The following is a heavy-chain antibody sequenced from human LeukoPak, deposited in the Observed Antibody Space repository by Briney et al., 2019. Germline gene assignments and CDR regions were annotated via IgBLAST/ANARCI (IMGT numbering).Heavy chain of an antibody. J-gene: IGHJ5*02. CDR3: ARDRYYYDSSGYYASYNWFDP. CDR2: IYYSGST. D-gene: IGHD3-22*01. CDR1: GGSISSYY. Sequence: SETLSLTCTVSGGSISSYYWSWIRQPPGKGLEWIGYIYYSGSTNYNPSLKSRVTISVDTSENQFSLKLSSVTAADTAVYYCARDRYYYDSSGYYASYNWFDPWGQGTLVTVSS. V-gene: IGHV4-59*01.